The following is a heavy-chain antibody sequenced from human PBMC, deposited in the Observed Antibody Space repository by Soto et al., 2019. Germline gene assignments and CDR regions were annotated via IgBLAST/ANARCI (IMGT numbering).Heavy chain of an antibody. CDR3: ARAGGYNWNPVLGNPPFDY. V-gene: IGHV3-30*04. D-gene: IGHD1-20*01. J-gene: IGHJ4*02. CDR1: GFTFSSYA. Sequence: VGSLRLSCAASGFTFSSYAMHWVRQAPGKGLEWVAVISYDGSNKYYADSVKGRFTISRDNSKNTLYLQMNSLRAEDTAVYYCARAGGYNWNPVLGNPPFDYWGQGTLVTVSS. CDR2: ISYDGSNK.